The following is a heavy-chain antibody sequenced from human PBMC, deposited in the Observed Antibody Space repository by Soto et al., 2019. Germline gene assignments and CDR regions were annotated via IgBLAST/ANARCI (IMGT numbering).Heavy chain of an antibody. CDR3: ARAVGYSGGWAEYFQH. J-gene: IGHJ1*01. CDR2: VYSAGNT. V-gene: IGHV3-53*01. D-gene: IGHD6-19*01. CDR1: GFTVSSNY. Sequence: EVQLVESGGGLIQPGGSLRLSCAASGFTVSSNYMGWVRQAPGKGLEYVSVVYSAGNTYYADSVKGRFTISRDSSENTLFLQMNSLRAEDTAVYFCARAVGYSGGWAEYFQHWGQGTLVTVSS.